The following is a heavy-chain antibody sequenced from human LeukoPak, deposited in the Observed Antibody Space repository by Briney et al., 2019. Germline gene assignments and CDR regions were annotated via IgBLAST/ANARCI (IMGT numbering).Heavy chain of an antibody. CDR1: GYTFTDYY. CDR2: INPDSGGT. V-gene: IGHV1-2*02. Sequence: ASVKVSCKASGYTFTDYYIHWVRQAPGQRFEWMGWINPDSGGTNYAQKFQGRVTMTRDTSISTAYMELSRLRSDDTAVYYCARALYSYVSGANFDYWGQGTLVTVSS. D-gene: IGHD5-18*01. J-gene: IGHJ4*02. CDR3: ARALYSYVSGANFDY.